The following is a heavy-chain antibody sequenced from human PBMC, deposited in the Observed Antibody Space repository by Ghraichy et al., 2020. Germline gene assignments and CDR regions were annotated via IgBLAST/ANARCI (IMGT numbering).Heavy chain of an antibody. D-gene: IGHD3-22*01. CDR3: ARVPPDPSYYYDSSGYYYRSGYFDL. Sequence: SETLSLTCAVYGGSFSGYYWSWIRQPPGKGLEWIGEINHSGSTNYNPSLKSRVTISVDTSKNQFSLKLSSVTAADTAVYYCARVPPDPSYYYDSSGYYYRSGYFDLWGRGTLVTVSS. CDR2: INHSGST. CDR1: GGSFSGYY. V-gene: IGHV4-34*01. J-gene: IGHJ2*01.